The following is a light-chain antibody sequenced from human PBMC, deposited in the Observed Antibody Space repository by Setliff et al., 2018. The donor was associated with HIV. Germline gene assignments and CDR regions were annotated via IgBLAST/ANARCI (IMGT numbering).Light chain of an antibody. CDR2: EDT. J-gene: IGLJ1*01. CDR3: QARDSSTLSYV. V-gene: IGLV3-1*01. CDR1: ELGDKY. Sequence: ELTQPPSVSVSPGQTASITCSGDELGDKYACWYQQKPGQAPVLVIYEDTNRPSGIPERFSGSSSGNTATLTISGTQAMDEADYYCQARDSSTLSYVFGTGTKV.